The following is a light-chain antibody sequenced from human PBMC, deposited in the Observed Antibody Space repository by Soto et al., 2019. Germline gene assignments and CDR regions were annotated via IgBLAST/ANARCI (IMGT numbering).Light chain of an antibody. CDR2: DVS. V-gene: IGLV2-18*02. CDR1: SSDVGGSNG. J-gene: IGLJ1*01. CDR3: SSYTSSSTYV. Sequence: QSVLTQPPSVSGCPGQSVAICCTGASSDVGGSNGVSWYQQPPGTAPKLIIYDVSNRPSGVPDRFSGSKSGNTASLIISGLQAEDEGEYYCSSYTSSSTYVFGTGTKVTVL.